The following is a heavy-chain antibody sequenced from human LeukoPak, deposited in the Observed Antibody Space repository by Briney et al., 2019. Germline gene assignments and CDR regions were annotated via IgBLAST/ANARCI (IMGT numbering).Heavy chain of an antibody. D-gene: IGHD1-1*01. CDR1: RFTFSNYW. Sequence: GGSLRLSCVASRFTFSNYWMSWVRQAPGKGLEWVSVIYSGGSTYYADSVKGRFTISRDNSKNTLYLQMNSLRAEDTAVYYCARASTTWDGYFDYWGQGTLVTVSS. V-gene: IGHV3-66*01. CDR2: IYSGGST. J-gene: IGHJ4*02. CDR3: ARASTTWDGYFDY.